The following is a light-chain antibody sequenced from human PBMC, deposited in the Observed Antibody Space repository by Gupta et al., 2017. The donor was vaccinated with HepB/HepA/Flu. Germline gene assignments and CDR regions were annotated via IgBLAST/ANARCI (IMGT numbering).Light chain of an antibody. CDR2: GAS. Sequence: EIVLTQSPGTLSLSPGERVTLSCRASQSVTSSYLAWYQQKPGQAPRLLIYGASSRATGIPDRFSGSGSGTDFTLTISRLEPEDFAVYDCQQYGNSPWTCGQGTKVEIK. CDR1: QSVTSSY. CDR3: QQYGNSPWT. J-gene: IGKJ1*01. V-gene: IGKV3-20*01.